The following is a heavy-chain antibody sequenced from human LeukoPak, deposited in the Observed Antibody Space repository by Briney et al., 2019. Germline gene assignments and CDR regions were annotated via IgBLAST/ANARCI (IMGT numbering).Heavy chain of an antibody. J-gene: IGHJ3*02. CDR1: GFTFSSYS. D-gene: IGHD6-13*01. Sequence: LPGGSLRLSCAASGFTFSSYSMNWVRQAPGKGLEWVSYISSGSTPIYYTDSVKGRFTISRDNANNSLYLQMHSLRAEDTAVYYCARVSRFPGYVGAFDIWGQGTMVTVSS. V-gene: IGHV3-48*01. CDR2: ISSGSTPI. CDR3: ARVSRFPGYVGAFDI.